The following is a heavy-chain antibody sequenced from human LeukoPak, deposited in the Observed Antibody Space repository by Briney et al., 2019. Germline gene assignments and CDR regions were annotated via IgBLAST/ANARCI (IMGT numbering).Heavy chain of an antibody. CDR3: AKKSAFGWFGNYYFDY. CDR2: ISGSGGST. J-gene: IGHJ4*02. Sequence: GGSLRLSCAASGFTFSSYAMSWVRQAPGKGLEWVSAISGSGGSTYYADSVKGRFTISRDNSKNTLYLQMNSLRAEDTAVYYCAKKSAFGWFGNYYFDYWGQGTLVTVSS. V-gene: IGHV3-23*01. CDR1: GFTFSSYA. D-gene: IGHD3-10*01.